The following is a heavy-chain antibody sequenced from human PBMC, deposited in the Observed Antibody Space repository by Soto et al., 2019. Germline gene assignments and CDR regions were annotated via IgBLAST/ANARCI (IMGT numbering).Heavy chain of an antibody. CDR1: GFSLSTSGVG. V-gene: IGHV2-5*01. CDR2: IYWNDDK. D-gene: IGHD4-17*01. CDR3: AHIVVLWTTVASLYYFDY. Sequence: SGPTLVNPTQTLTLTCTFSGFSLSTSGVGVGWIRQPPGKALEWLALIYWNDDKRYSPSLKSRLTITKDTSKNQVVLTMTNMDPVDTATYYCAHIVVLWTTVASLYYFDYWGQGTRVTVSS. J-gene: IGHJ4*02.